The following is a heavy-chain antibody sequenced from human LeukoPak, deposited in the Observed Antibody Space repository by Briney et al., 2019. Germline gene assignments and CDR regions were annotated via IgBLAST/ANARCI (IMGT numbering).Heavy chain of an antibody. CDR1: GYTFTGYY. J-gene: IGHJ4*02. CDR3: AGDRGDYGDYKKDY. V-gene: IGHV1-2*02. D-gene: IGHD4-17*01. Sequence: PGASVKVSCKASGYTFTGYYMHWVRQAPGQGLEWMGWINPNSGGTNYAQKFQGRVTMTRDTSISTAYMELSRLRSDDTAVYYCAGDRGDYGDYKKDYWGQGTLVTVSS. CDR2: INPNSGGT.